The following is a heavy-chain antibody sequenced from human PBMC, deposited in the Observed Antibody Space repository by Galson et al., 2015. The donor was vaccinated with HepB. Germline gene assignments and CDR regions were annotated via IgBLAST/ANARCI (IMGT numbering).Heavy chain of an antibody. Sequence: SLRLSCAASGFTFSSYWMSWVRQAPGKGLEWVAKIKQDGSEKYYVDSVKGRFTISRDNAKNSLYLQMNSLRAEDTAVYYCARDISSRSISWSSYFQHWGQGTLVTVSS. J-gene: IGHJ1*01. D-gene: IGHD6-13*01. CDR2: IKQDGSEK. CDR3: ARDISSRSISWSSYFQH. V-gene: IGHV3-7*03. CDR1: GFTFSSYW.